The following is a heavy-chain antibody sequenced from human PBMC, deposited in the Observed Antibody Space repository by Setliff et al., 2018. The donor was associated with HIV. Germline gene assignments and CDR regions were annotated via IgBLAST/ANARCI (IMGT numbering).Heavy chain of an antibody. D-gene: IGHD1-26*01. V-gene: IGHV4-38-2*01. CDR2: IYHSGST. Sequence: SETLSLTCAVSGYSISRDHYWAWIRQPPGKGLEYIGDIYHSGSTFYNPSLKSRVTVSVDTSKNQFYLTLSSVTAADTAVYYCAKSIVGGTTHAFDLWGQGTMVTVSS. CDR3: AKSIVGGTTHAFDL. J-gene: IGHJ3*01. CDR1: GYSISRDHY.